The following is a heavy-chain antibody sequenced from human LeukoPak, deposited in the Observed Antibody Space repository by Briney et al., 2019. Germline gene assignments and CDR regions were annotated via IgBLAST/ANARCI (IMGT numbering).Heavy chain of an antibody. CDR2: IGNDGSST. D-gene: IGHD1-26*01. J-gene: IGHJ4*02. CDR3: ARDGARLDY. Sequence: GGSLRLSCAASGFTFSNYWMHWVRQVPGKGLVWVSRIGNDGSSTTYADSVKGRFTISRDNAKSRLYLQMNSLRAENTAVYYCARDGARLDYWGQGTLVTVSS. CDR1: GFTFSNYW. V-gene: IGHV3-74*01.